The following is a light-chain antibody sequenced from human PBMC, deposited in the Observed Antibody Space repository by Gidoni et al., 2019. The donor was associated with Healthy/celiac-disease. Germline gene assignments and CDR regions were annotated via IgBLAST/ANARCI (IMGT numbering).Light chain of an antibody. CDR2: GAA. CDR1: QSVSSSY. CDR3: QQYGSSPFT. J-gene: IGKJ3*01. V-gene: IGKV3-20*01. Sequence: EIVLTQAPGTLSLSQGERATRSCRASQSVSSSYLAWYQQKPGQAPRLLIYGAASRATGIPDRFSGSGSVTDFPLTISRLEPEDFAVYYCQQYGSSPFTFXPXTNVDIK.